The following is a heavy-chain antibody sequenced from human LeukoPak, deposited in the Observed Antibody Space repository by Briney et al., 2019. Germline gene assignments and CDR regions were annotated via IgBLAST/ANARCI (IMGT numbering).Heavy chain of an antibody. D-gene: IGHD3-22*01. CDR2: VSAYNGNT. J-gene: IGHJ5*02. V-gene: IGHV1-18*01. CDR3: ARVDLAWSDTSGYYRDWFDP. Sequence: ASVKVSCKASGYTFTSYGISWVRQAPGQGLEWMGWVSAYNGNTNYAQRFQGRVTMTTDTSTTTAYMELRSLRSDDTAVYYSARVDLAWSDTSGYYRDWFDPWGQGTLVTVSS. CDR1: GYTFTSYG.